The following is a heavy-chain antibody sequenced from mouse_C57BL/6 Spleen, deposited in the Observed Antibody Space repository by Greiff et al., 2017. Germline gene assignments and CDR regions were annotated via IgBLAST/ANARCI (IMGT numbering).Heavy chain of an antibody. CDR2: IWSGGST. CDR3: ARRGTVVAHGSYAMDY. J-gene: IGHJ4*01. Sequence: VQLVESGPGLVQPSQSLSITCTVSGFSLTSYGVHWVRQSPGKGLAWLGVIWSGGSTDYNAAFISRLSISKDNSKSQVFFKMNSLQADDTAIYYCARRGTVVAHGSYAMDYWGQGTSVTVSS. D-gene: IGHD1-1*01. CDR1: GFSLTSYG. V-gene: IGHV2-2*01.